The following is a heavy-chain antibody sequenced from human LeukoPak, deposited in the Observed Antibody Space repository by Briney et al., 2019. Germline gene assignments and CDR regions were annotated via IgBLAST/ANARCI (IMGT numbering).Heavy chain of an antibody. D-gene: IGHD6-19*01. V-gene: IGHV3-9*01. CDR2: ISWNSGSI. Sequence: GRSLRLSCAASGFTFDDYAMHWVRQAPGKGLEWVSGISWNSGSIGYADSVKGRFTISRDNAKNSLYLQMNSLRAEDTALYYCAKDEDVNSSRRGLWLSRFGSNNLFQHRGQGTLVTVSS. J-gene: IGHJ1*01. CDR3: AKDEDVNSSRRGLWLSRFGSNNLFQH. CDR1: GFTFDDYA.